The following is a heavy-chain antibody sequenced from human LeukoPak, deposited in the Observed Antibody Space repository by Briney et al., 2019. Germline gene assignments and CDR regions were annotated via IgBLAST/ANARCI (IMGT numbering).Heavy chain of an antibody. J-gene: IGHJ4*02. V-gene: IGHV3-15*01. CDR1: GFTFSNAW. D-gene: IGHD6-13*01. CDR2: IKSKTDGGTT. Sequence: GGSLRLSCAASGFTFSNAWMSWVRQAPGKGLEWVGRIKSKTDGGTTDYAAPVKGRFTISRDDSKNTLYLQMNSLKTEDTAVYYCTTEWSSSSWYKTYYFDYWGQGTLVTVSS. CDR3: TTEWSSSSWYKTYYFDY.